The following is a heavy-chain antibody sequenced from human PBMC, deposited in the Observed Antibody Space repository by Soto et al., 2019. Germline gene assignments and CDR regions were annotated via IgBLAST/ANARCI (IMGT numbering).Heavy chain of an antibody. CDR3: ARGIVGVTTGYYFDS. Sequence: QVQLQESGPGLVKPSETLSLTCAVSGGSINTYYWSWIRQTAGKGLEWIGRVYSTGSTSYNPSLKSRVTMSVDTSTNQFSLRLNSVSAADTAVYYCARGIVGVTTGYYFDSWGQGTLVTVSS. J-gene: IGHJ4*02. D-gene: IGHD1-26*01. V-gene: IGHV4-4*07. CDR2: VYSTGST. CDR1: GGSINTYY.